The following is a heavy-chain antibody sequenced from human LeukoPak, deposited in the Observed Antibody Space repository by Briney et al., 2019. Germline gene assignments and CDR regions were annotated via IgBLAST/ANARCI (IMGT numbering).Heavy chain of an antibody. CDR1: GYTFTSYY. CDR2: INPSGGST. CDR3: ARGPVNYDFWSGYYPLENWFDP. V-gene: IGHV1-46*01. D-gene: IGHD3-3*01. Sequence: ASVKVSCTASGYTFTSYYMHWVRQAPGQGLEWMGIINPSGGSTSYAQKFQGRVTMTRDTSTSTVYMELSSLRSEDTAVYYCARGPVNYDFWSGYYPLENWFDPWGQGTLVTVSS. J-gene: IGHJ5*02.